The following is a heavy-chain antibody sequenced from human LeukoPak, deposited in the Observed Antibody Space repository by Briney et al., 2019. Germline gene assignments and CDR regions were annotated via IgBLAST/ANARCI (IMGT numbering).Heavy chain of an antibody. V-gene: IGHV4-4*07. CDR3: ARDYLVGAPLDY. CDR1: GVSITNYY. J-gene: IGHJ4*02. Sequence: SETLSLTCTVSGVSITNYYWAWIRQPAGKGLEGIGRMYISGSTNYNPSLKSRVIISIDKTKNQFSLKLRSVTAADTAIYCCARDYLVGAPLDYWGQGTLVTVSS. CDR2: MYISGST. D-gene: IGHD1-26*01.